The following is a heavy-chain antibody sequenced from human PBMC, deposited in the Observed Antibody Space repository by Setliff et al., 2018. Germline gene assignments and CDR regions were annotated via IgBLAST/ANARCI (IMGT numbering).Heavy chain of an antibody. CDR1: GYTFTGYS. CDR2: INPKSGGT. D-gene: IGHD3-10*01. Sequence: ASVKVSCKASGYTFTGYSMHWVRQAPGQGLEWMGRINPKSGGTNYAQKFQGRVTMTRDTSISTAYMELSRLRSDDTAVYYCARVGSLAPLYYGNYWGQGTLVTVSS. V-gene: IGHV1-2*06. CDR3: ARVGSLAPLYYGNY. J-gene: IGHJ4*02.